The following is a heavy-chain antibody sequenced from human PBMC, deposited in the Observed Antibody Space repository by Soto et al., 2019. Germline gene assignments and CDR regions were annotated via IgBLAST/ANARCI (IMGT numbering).Heavy chain of an antibody. Sequence: GGSLRLSCAASGFTFSSYAMSWVRQAPGKGLEWVSAISGSGGSTYYADSVKGRFTISRDNSKNTLYLQMNSLRAEDTAVYYCARAVRDDFWSGYYYYYYGMDVWGQGTTVTVSS. D-gene: IGHD3-3*01. CDR1: GFTFSSYA. CDR2: ISGSGGST. J-gene: IGHJ6*02. CDR3: ARAVRDDFWSGYYYYYYGMDV. V-gene: IGHV3-23*01.